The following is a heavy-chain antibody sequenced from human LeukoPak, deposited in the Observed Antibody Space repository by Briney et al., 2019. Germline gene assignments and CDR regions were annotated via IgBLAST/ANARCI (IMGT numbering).Heavy chain of an antibody. V-gene: IGHV4-30-2*01. CDR3: ARAVWLLPYFDY. Sequence: SETLSLTCAVSGGSISSGGYSWSWIRQPPGKGLEWIGYIYHSGSTYYNPSLKSRVTISVDRSKNQFSLKLSSVTAADTAVYYCARAVWLLPYFDYWGQGTLVTVSS. J-gene: IGHJ4*02. CDR1: GGSISSGGYS. D-gene: IGHD3-22*01. CDR2: IYHSGST.